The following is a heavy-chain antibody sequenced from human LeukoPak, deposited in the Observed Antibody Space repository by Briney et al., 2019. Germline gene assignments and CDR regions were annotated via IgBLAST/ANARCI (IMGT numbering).Heavy chain of an antibody. CDR2: ISPYNGNT. CDR3: ARDVSEGLGERVIAAFEI. V-gene: IGHV1-18*01. Sequence: ASVKVSCKASGYTFITYNLAWVRQAPGQGLEWMGWISPYNGNTNYAQNLQGRVTVTTDTSTSTAYMELRSLRSDDTAVYYCARDVSEGLGERVIAAFEIWGQGTMVTVSS. J-gene: IGHJ3*02. CDR1: GYTFITYN. D-gene: IGHD3-10*01.